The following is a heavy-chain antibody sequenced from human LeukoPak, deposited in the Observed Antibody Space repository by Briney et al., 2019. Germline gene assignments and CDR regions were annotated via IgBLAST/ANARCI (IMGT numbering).Heavy chain of an antibody. CDR3: ASDIVGATWRYYYYGMDV. Sequence: SETLSLTCTVSGGSISSGSYYWSWIRQPAGKGLEWIGRIYTSGSTNYNPSLKSRVAISVDTSKNQFSLKLSSVTAADTAVYYCASDIVGATWRYYYYGMDVWGQGTTVTVSS. CDR1: GGSISSGSYY. CDR2: IYTSGST. V-gene: IGHV4-61*02. J-gene: IGHJ6*02. D-gene: IGHD1-26*01.